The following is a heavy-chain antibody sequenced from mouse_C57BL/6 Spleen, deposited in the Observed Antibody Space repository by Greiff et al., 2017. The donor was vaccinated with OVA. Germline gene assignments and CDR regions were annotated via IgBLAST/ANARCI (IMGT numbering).Heavy chain of an antibody. Sequence: EVQLQQSGAELVRPGASVKLSCTASGFNIKDDYMHWVKQRPEQGLEWIGWIDPENGDTEYASKFQGKATITADTSSNTAYLQLSSLTSEDTAVYYCTPGVTTTDYFDYWGQGTTLTVSS. CDR1: GFNIKDDY. CDR3: TPGVTTTDYFDY. J-gene: IGHJ2*01. V-gene: IGHV14-4*01. D-gene: IGHD2-2*01. CDR2: IDPENGDT.